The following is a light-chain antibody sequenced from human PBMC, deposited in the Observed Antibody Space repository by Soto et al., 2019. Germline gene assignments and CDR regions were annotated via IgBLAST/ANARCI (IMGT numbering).Light chain of an antibody. Sequence: DIVMTQSPGTLSVSPGERATLSCRASQSVSSNLAWYQQKPGQAPRLLIYDASTRATGIPARFSGSGSGTDLTLSISSLQSEGFAVYFCQQYNTWPPYTFGQGTKLEI. CDR2: DAS. V-gene: IGKV3-15*01. CDR1: QSVSSN. CDR3: QQYNTWPPYT. J-gene: IGKJ2*01.